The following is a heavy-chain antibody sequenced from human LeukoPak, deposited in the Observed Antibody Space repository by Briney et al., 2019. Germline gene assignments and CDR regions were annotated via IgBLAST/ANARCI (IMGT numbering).Heavy chain of an antibody. CDR1: GGTFSSYA. J-gene: IGHJ4*02. CDR2: IIPIFGTA. CDR3: ASPDTYYYDSSGYYG. V-gene: IGHV1-69*13. D-gene: IGHD3-22*01. Sequence: SVKVSCKASGGTFSSYAISWVRQAPGQGLEWMGGIIPIFGTANYAQKFQGRVTITADESTSTAYMELSSLRSEDTAVYYCASPDTYYYDSSGYYGWGQGTLVTVSS.